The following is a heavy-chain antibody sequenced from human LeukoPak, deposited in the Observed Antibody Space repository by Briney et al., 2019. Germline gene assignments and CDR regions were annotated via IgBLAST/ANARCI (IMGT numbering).Heavy chain of an antibody. J-gene: IGHJ1*01. Sequence: PGGSLRLSCTASGFTFGDYAMSWVRQAPGKGLEWVSAISGSGGSTNHADSVKGRFTISRDNSKNTLYLQMNSLRAEDTAVYYCAKDLYSSGWPEYFQHWGQGTLVTVSS. D-gene: IGHD6-19*01. CDR1: GFTFGDYA. CDR3: AKDLYSSGWPEYFQH. V-gene: IGHV3-23*01. CDR2: ISGSGGST.